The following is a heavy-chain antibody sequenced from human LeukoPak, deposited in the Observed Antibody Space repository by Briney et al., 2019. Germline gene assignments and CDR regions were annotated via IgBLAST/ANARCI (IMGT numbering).Heavy chain of an antibody. V-gene: IGHV4-59*01. CDR2: TYNSGST. D-gene: IGHD3-10*01. CDR1: GGSISSDY. CDR3: VRDRELNY. J-gene: IGHJ4*02. Sequence: PSETLSLTCTVSGGSISSDYWSWIRQPPGKGLEWLGYTYNSGSTLYNPSLKSRVTISVDTSRNEFSLRLTSVTAADAAVYYCVRDRELNYWGQGTLVTVSS.